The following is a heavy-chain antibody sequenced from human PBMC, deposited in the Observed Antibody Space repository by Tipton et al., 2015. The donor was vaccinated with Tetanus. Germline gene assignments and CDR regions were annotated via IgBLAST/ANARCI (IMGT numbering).Heavy chain of an antibody. J-gene: IGHJ4*02. Sequence: TLSLTCTVSGGSISTYYWSWIRQPPGKGLEWIGYIYYWGSTNYYPSLKSRVTMSVDTSKNQFSLKLNSVTAADTAVYYCARGVWFGPGPRYYFDYWCQGTLVTVSS. CDR3: ARGVWFGPGPRYYFDY. CDR2: IYYWGST. CDR1: GGSISTYY. V-gene: IGHV4-59*12. D-gene: IGHD3-10*01.